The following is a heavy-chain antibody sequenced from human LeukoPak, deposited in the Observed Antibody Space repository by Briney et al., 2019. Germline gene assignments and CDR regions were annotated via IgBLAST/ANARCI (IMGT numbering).Heavy chain of an antibody. J-gene: IGHJ4*02. CDR1: GGSISSYY. Sequence: NPSETLSLTCTVSGGSISSYYWSWIRQPPGKGLEWIGYIYYSGSTNYNPSLKSRVTISVDTSKNQFSLKLSSVTAADTAVYYCARLAGIVAPIWGQGTLVTMSS. CDR3: ARLAGIVAPI. CDR2: IYYSGST. V-gene: IGHV4-59*01. D-gene: IGHD1-26*01.